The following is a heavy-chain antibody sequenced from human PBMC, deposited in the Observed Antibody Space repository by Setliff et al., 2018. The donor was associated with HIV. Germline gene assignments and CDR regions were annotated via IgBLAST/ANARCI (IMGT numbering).Heavy chain of an antibody. Sequence: PSETLSLTCTVSGGSFTTYYWSWLRQPPGKELEWIGYFYTSGSTNYNPSLKSRVTISIDTSKNQFSLKLNAGTAADTAVYYCARRPPLTTGREYYFDFWGQGTLVTVSS. J-gene: IGHJ4*02. CDR2: FYTSGST. D-gene: IGHD1-1*01. CDR1: GGSFTTYY. CDR3: ARRPPLTTGREYYFDF. V-gene: IGHV4-4*08.